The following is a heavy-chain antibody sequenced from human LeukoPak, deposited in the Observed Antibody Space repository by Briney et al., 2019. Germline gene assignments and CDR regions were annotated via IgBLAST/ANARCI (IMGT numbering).Heavy chain of an antibody. J-gene: IGHJ4*02. CDR2: IYYSGST. Sequence: PSVTLSFTCSVSGGSISSYCWSWIQQPPGKGLEWMGNIYYSGSTNYNPSLKSRVTISVDTSKNQFSLKLSSVTAADTAVYYCARGRLARDYFDYWGQGTLVTVSS. CDR1: GGSISSYC. CDR3: ARGRLARDYFDY. V-gene: IGHV4-59*01. D-gene: IGHD5-12*01.